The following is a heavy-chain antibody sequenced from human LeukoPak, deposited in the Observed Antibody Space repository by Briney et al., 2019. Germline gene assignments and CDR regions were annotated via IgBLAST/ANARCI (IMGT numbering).Heavy chain of an antibody. CDR3: ARDVWFGAGRTFDY. V-gene: IGHV4-59*12. Sequence: SETLSLTCTVSGGSINDYFWTWIRQPPGKGLEWIAYIHYTGRMKYDPSLRSRVTISLDTSKSQFSLKVKSVTAADTAVYYCARDVWFGAGRTFDYWGQGTLVTVSS. J-gene: IGHJ4*02. D-gene: IGHD3-10*01. CDR2: IHYTGRM. CDR1: GGSINDYF.